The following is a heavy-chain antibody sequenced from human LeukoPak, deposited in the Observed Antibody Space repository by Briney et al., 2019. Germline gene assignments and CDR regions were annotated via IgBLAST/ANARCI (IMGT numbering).Heavy chain of an antibody. CDR3: ASYSGSSYRDAFDI. CDR2: IYYSGST. V-gene: IGHV4-39*01. CDR1: GGSISSDY. J-gene: IGHJ3*02. D-gene: IGHD1-26*01. Sequence: SETLSLTCTVSGGSISSDYWGWIRQPPGKGLEWIGSIYYSGSTYYNPSLKSRVTISVDTSKNQFSLKLSSVTAADTAVYYCASYSGSSYRDAFDIWGQGTMVTVSS.